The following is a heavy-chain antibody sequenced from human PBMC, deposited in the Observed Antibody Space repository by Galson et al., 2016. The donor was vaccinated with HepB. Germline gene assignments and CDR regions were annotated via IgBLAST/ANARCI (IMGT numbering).Heavy chain of an antibody. V-gene: IGHV3-48*03. CDR1: GFTFSRYE. Sequence: SLRLSCAASGFTFSRYEMNWVRQAPGKGLAWVSYISSSGTTIYYADSVKGRFTISRDYAKNSLYLQMNSLRAEDTAVYYCAREPVRLDDLLTGPPKNPDYWGQGTLVTVSS. CDR2: ISSSGTTI. J-gene: IGHJ4*02. D-gene: IGHD3-9*01. CDR3: AREPVRLDDLLTGPPKNPDY.